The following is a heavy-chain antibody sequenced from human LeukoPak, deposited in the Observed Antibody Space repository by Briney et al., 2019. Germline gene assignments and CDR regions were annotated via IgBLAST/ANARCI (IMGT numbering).Heavy chain of an antibody. Sequence: SETLALTWTVSGYSISSGYYWGWIRQPTGKGLEWIGSIYHSGSTYYNPSLKSRVTISVDTSKNQFSLKLSSVTAADTAVYYCARTYYDFWSPNYYYYMDVWGKGTTVTVSS. J-gene: IGHJ6*03. V-gene: IGHV4-38-2*02. CDR2: IYHSGST. CDR3: ARTYYDFWSPNYYYYMDV. D-gene: IGHD3-3*01. CDR1: GYSISSGYY.